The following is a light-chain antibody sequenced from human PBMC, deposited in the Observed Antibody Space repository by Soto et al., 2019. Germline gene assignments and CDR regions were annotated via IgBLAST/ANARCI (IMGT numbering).Light chain of an antibody. Sequence: QSVLTQPASVSGSPGQSITISCTGTSSDVGGYNYVSWYQQHPGKAPKLMISEVSNRPSGVSNRFSGSKSGNTASLTISGLLAEDEADYYCSSYTSSSTLVFGGGTKLTVL. CDR1: SSDVGGYNY. CDR2: EVS. V-gene: IGLV2-14*01. CDR3: SSYTSSSTLV. J-gene: IGLJ3*02.